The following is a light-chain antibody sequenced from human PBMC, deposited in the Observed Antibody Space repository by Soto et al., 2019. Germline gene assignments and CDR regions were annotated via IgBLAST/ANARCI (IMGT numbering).Light chain of an antibody. CDR3: LQDYNYPRT. CDR2: SAS. Sequence: IQMTQSHSTLSASVGDRVTITCRASQALSTYLAWYQQKPGKAPDLLIYSASTLQSGVPSRFSGSGSGTDFTLTISSLQPEDFATYYCLQDYNYPRTFGQGTKVDIK. J-gene: IGKJ1*01. CDR1: QALSTY. V-gene: IGKV1-6*01.